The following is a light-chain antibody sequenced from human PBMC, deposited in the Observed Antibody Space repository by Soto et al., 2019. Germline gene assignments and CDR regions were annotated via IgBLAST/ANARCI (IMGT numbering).Light chain of an antibody. V-gene: IGKV3-15*01. CDR3: HQYNNWPPYT. CDR1: QSVSSN. J-gene: IGKJ2*01. CDR2: GAS. Sequence: EIVMTQSQATLSVSPGERATLSCRASQSVSSNLAWYQQKPGQAPRLLIYGASTRATGIPARFSGSGSGTEFTLTISSLQSEDCAVYYCHQYNNWPPYTFGQGTKLAIK.